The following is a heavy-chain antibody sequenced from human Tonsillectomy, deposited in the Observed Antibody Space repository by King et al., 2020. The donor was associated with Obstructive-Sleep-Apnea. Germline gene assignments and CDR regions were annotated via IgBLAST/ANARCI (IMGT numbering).Heavy chain of an antibody. J-gene: IGHJ6*02. CDR1: GFTFSSYS. CDR2: ISSSSSYI. Sequence: VQLVESGGGLVKPGGSLRLSCAASGFTFSSYSMNWVRQAPGKGLEWVSSISSSSSYIYYADSVKGRFTISRDNAKNSLYLQMNSLRAEDTAVYYCARPVGSYGSGSFWGQGTTVTVSS. V-gene: IGHV3-21*01. D-gene: IGHD3-10*01. CDR3: ARPVGSYGSGSF.